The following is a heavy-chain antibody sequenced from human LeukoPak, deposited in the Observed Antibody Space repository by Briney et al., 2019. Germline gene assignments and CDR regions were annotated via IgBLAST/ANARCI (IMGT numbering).Heavy chain of an antibody. CDR2: IYSGGST. CDR1: GFTVSSNY. D-gene: IGHD2-2*01. V-gene: IGHV3-66*01. J-gene: IGHJ4*02. CDR3: ARDHCSSTSCATDY. Sequence: GGSLRLSCAASGFTVSSNYMSWVRQAPGKGLEWVSVIYSGGSTYYADSVKGRFTISRDNSKNTLYLQMNSLRAEDTAVYYCARDHCSSTSCATDYWGQGTLVTVSS.